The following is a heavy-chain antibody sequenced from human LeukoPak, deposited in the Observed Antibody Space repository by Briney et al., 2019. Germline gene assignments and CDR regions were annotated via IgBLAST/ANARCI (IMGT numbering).Heavy chain of an antibody. CDR1: GFTVSSNY. CDR2: IYSGGST. Sequence: GGSLRLSCAASGFTVSSNYMSWVRQAPGKWLEWVSVIYSGGSTYYADSVKGRFTISRDNSKNTLYLQMNSLRAEDTAVYYCARDRGGAAGPYYYMDVWGKGTTVTVSS. J-gene: IGHJ6*03. V-gene: IGHV3-53*01. D-gene: IGHD6-13*01. CDR3: ARDRGGAAGPYYYMDV.